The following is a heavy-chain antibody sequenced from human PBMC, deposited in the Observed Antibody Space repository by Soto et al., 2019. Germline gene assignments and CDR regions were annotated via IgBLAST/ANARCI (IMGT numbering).Heavy chain of an antibody. CDR3: ARVHSSSYRYFDY. D-gene: IGHD6-13*01. CDR1: GFTVSSQR. J-gene: IGHJ4*02. CDR2: IYSAGSA. Sequence: PGGSLRLSCAASGFTVSSQRMSWVRQAPGKGLEWISVIYSAGSADFADSVKGRFTISRDNSKNTLYLQMSSLRAEDTAVYYCARVHSSSYRYFDYWGQGTLVTVSS. V-gene: IGHV3-66*01.